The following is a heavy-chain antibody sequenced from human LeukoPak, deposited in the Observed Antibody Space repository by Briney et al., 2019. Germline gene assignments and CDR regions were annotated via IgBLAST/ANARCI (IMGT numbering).Heavy chain of an antibody. Sequence: SETLSLTCSVSNGAVKNYYWTWIRQPPGQGLEWIGNFLYSGTTTYRASLDSRLIISVDNSKNTVSLRLFSVTAADTAVYYCATLVYSGSRYHFDTWGQGTLVIVSS. CDR1: NGAVKNYY. D-gene: IGHD1-26*01. CDR2: FLYSGTT. CDR3: ATLVYSGSRYHFDT. V-gene: IGHV4-59*02. J-gene: IGHJ4*02.